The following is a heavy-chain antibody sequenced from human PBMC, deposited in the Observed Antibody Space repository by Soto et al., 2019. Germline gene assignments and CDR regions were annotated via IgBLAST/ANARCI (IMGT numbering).Heavy chain of an antibody. D-gene: IGHD6-13*01. J-gene: IGHJ6*02. V-gene: IGHV3-21*01. CDR2: ISSSSSYI. CDR1: GFTFSSYS. CDR3: ARDKICSRHYSSSDYYYYYGMDV. Sequence: GGSLRLSCAASGFTFSSYSMNWVRQAPGKGLEWVSSISSSSSYIYYADSVKGRFTISRDNAKNSLYLQMNSLRAEDTAVYYCARDKICSRHYSSSDYYYYYGMDVWGQGTTVTVSS.